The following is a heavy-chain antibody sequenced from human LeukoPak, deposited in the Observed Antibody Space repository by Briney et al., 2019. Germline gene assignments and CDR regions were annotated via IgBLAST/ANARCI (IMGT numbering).Heavy chain of an antibody. CDR2: IDSDGSST. J-gene: IGHJ4*02. D-gene: IGHD3-3*01. CDR3: ASGQFWSGYYYDY. Sequence: PGGSLRLSCAASGFTFSNFWMHWVRQAPGKGLVWVSRIDSDGSSTSYADSVKGRFTISRNNAENTLYLQMNSLRAEDTAVYFCASGQFWSGYYYDYWGQGTLVTVSS. CDR1: GFTFSNFW. V-gene: IGHV3-74*01.